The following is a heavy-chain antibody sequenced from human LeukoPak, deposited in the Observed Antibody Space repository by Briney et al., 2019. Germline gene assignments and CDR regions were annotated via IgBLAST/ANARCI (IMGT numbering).Heavy chain of an antibody. V-gene: IGHV3-23*01. D-gene: IGHD2-2*01. CDR3: AKDIVVVPEFDY. Sequence: GGSLRLSCAASGFTFSSYAMSWVRQAPGKGLEWVSAISGSGGSTYYADSVKGRFTISRDNSKDTLYLQMNSLRAEDTAVYYCAKDIVVVPEFDYWGQGTLVTVST. J-gene: IGHJ4*02. CDR2: ISGSGGST. CDR1: GFTFSSYA.